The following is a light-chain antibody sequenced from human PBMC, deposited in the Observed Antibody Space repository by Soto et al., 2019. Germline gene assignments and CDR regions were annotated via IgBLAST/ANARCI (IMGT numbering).Light chain of an antibody. CDR2: AAS. CDR3: QQYNEWPPFT. Sequence: SVSPVERSTLSCRASQSVRSNLAWYQQKPGQAPRLVIYAASTRATGIPDRFSGSVSGTEFTLTISSLQSEDFAVYYCQQYNEWPPFTFGQGTRLEIK. CDR1: QSVRSN. V-gene: IGKV3-15*01. J-gene: IGKJ5*01.